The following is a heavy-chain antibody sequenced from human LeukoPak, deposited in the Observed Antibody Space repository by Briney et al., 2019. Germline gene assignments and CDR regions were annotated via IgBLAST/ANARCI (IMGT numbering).Heavy chain of an antibody. Sequence: SETLSLTCTVSGGAISIYYWSWIRRPPGEGLECVGYIYYSVSTKYNPSLTSLVTISVYTSKKKCSLKLSSLTAAETPVYYCARHKFYSPITIVRDPFDPWGQGTLVTVSS. CDR1: GGAISIYY. CDR3: ARHKFYSPITIVRDPFDP. V-gene: IGHV4-59*08. CDR2: IYYSVST. D-gene: IGHD3-10*01. J-gene: IGHJ5*02.